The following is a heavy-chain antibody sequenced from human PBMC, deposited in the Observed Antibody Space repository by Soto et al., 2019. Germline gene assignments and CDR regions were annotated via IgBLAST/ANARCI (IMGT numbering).Heavy chain of an antibody. Sequence: PVGSLRLSCAASGFTFSTYGMHWVRQAPGKGLEWVAVIWYDGSNKYYADSVKGRFTISRDNSKNTLYLQMNSLRAEDTAVYYCASHTGTWFDPWGQGTLVTVSS. CDR2: IWYDGSNK. CDR1: GFTFSTYG. CDR3: ASHTGTWFDP. D-gene: IGHD2-8*02. J-gene: IGHJ5*02. V-gene: IGHV3-33*08.